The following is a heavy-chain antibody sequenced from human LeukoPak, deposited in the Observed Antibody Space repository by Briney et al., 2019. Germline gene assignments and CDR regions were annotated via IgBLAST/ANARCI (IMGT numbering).Heavy chain of an antibody. CDR2: IWYDGSNK. V-gene: IGHV3-33*01. D-gene: IGHD4-17*01. CDR3: ARADYGDYLGYYGMDV. CDR1: GFTFSSYG. J-gene: IGHJ6*02. Sequence: PGGSLRLSCAASGFTFSSYGMHWVRQAPGKGLEWVAVIWYDGSNKYYADSVKGRFTISRDNSKNTLYLQMNSLRAEDTAVYYCARADYGDYLGYYGMDVWGQGTTVTVSS.